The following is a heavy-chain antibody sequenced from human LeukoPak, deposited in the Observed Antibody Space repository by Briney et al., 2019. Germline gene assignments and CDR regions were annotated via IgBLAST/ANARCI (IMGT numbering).Heavy chain of an antibody. J-gene: IGHJ4*02. CDR2: IKQDGREK. CDR3: ASLGY. V-gene: IGHV3-7*01. CDR1: GFTFSSYW. Sequence: GGALRLSCAPSGFTFSSYWMSWVRQAPGRGLEGVANIKQDGREKYYVDFVKGRFTISRDNAKKSLHLQMNSLRAEDTAVYYCASLGYWGQGTLVTVSS.